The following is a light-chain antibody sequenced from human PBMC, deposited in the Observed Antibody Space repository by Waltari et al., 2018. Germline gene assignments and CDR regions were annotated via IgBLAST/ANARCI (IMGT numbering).Light chain of an antibody. J-gene: IGKJ4*01. CDR1: QGMSSA. Sequence: AIQLTQSPSSLSASVGDRVTITCRASQGMSSALAWYQQKPGKAPKLVIYDASSLESGVPSRCSGSGAGTDFTLTISGLQPEDIATYYCQQFTNYYLTFGGGTKVEIK. V-gene: IGKV1D-13*01. CDR2: DAS. CDR3: QQFTNYYLT.